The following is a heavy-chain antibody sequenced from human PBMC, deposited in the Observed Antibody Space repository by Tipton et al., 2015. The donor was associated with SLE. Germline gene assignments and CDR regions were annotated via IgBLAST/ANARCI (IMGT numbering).Heavy chain of an antibody. CDR3: ARDGLGGSSSWRYYFDY. Sequence: SLRLSCAASGFTFSSYEMNWVRQAPGKGLEWVSYISSSGSTIYYADSVKGRFTISRDNAKNSLYLQMNSLRAEDTAVYYCARDGLGGSSSWRYYFDYWGQGTLVTVSS. CDR2: ISSSGSTI. CDR1: GFTFSSYE. J-gene: IGHJ4*02. V-gene: IGHV3-48*03. D-gene: IGHD6-13*01.